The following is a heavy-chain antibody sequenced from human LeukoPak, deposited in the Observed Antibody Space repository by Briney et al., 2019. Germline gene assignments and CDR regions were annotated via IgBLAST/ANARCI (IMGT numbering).Heavy chain of an antibody. CDR3: ARRGYCSGGSCSEYYYGMDV. V-gene: IGHV3-21*01. CDR1: GFTFSSYT. Sequence: GGSLRLSCAASGFTFSSYTMNWVRQPPGKGLEWVSSISSSSNYIYYADSVKGRFTISRDNAKNSLYLQMNSLRAEDTAVFYCARRGYCSGGSCSEYYYGMDVWGKGTTVTVSS. CDR2: ISSSSNYI. J-gene: IGHJ6*04. D-gene: IGHD2-15*01.